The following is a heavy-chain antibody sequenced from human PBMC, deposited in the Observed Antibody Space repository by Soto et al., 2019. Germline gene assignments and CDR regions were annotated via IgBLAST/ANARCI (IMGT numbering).Heavy chain of an antibody. D-gene: IGHD6-19*01. V-gene: IGHV3-15*01. CDR1: GLTFSNAW. CDR3: TTGPISPLAGYSSGWYGNDAFDI. CDR2: IKSKTDGGTT. Sequence: GGSLRLSCAASGLTFSNAWMSWVRQAPGKGLEWVGRIKSKTDGGTTDYAAPVKGRFTISRDDSKNTLYLQMNSLKTEDTAVYYCTTGPISPLAGYSSGWYGNDAFDIWGQGTMVTVSS. J-gene: IGHJ3*02.